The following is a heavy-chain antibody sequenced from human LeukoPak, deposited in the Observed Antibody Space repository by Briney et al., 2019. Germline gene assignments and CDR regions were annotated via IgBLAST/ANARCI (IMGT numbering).Heavy chain of an antibody. CDR3: ARVAVAAPNWFDP. CDR2: IYYSGNT. D-gene: IGHD6-19*01. CDR1: GGSISSSDYY. Sequence: SETLSLTCTVSGGSISSSDYYWGWIRRPPGKGLEWIGSIYYSGNTYYNPSLKSRVTISVDTSKNQFSLKLSSVTAADTALYYCARVAVAAPNWFDPWGQGTLVTVSS. V-gene: IGHV4-39*07. J-gene: IGHJ5*02.